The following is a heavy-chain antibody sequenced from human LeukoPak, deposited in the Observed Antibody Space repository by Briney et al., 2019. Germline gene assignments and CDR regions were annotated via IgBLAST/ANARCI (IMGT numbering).Heavy chain of an antibody. CDR1: GGSISSYY. D-gene: IGHD3-10*01. J-gene: IGHJ3*02. CDR3: ARLTMVRGGGAFDI. CDR2: IYYSGNSGSA. Sequence: SETLSLTCTVSGGSISSYYWSWIRQPPGRGLEWIGYIYYSGNSGSANYNPSLQSRVTISADTSKNQFSLKVSSVTAADTAVYYCARLTMVRGGGAFDIWGQGTMVTVSS. V-gene: IGHV4-59*12.